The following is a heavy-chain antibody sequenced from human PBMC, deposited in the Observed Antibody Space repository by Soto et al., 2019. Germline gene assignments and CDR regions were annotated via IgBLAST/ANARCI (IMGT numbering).Heavy chain of an antibody. CDR2: ISYGGSNK. CDR3: ASSNEMRYSYGPYFDY. D-gene: IGHD5-18*01. CDR1: GFTFSSYG. Sequence: PGGSLRLSCAASGFTFSSYGMHWVRQAPGKGLEWVAVISYGGSNKYYADSVKGRFTISRDNSKNTLYLQMNSLRAEDTAVYYCASSNEMRYSYGPYFDYWGQGTLVTVSS. J-gene: IGHJ4*02. V-gene: IGHV3-30*03.